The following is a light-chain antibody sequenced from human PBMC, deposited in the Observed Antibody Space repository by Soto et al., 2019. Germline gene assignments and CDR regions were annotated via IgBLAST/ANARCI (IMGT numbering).Light chain of an antibody. J-gene: IGKJ5*01. CDR1: QSVTSSY. CDR3: QQSSSSPIT. CDR2: AAS. V-gene: IGKV3-20*01. Sequence: EIVLTQSPGTLSLSPGERATLSCRASQSVTSSYLAWYQQKPGQAPRLLMYAASSSATGIPDRFSGSGSGTDFTLTISRLEAEDFAVYYCQQSSSSPITFGQGTRLEIK.